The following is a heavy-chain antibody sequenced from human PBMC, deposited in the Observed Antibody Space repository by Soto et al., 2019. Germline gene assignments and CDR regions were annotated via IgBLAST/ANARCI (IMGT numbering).Heavy chain of an antibody. Sequence: EMQLVDSGGGLVQPGDSLRLSCAASGFTFSIYWMAWVRQAPGKGLEWVANIKEDGSEYTYADSVRGRFTISRDNAKNSLYLQMNSLRVEDTAVYYCVRETHYYAAWGQGTLVTVSS. CDR3: VRETHYYAA. V-gene: IGHV3-7*04. J-gene: IGHJ4*02. CDR1: GFTFSIYW. CDR2: IKEDGSEY. D-gene: IGHD3-10*01.